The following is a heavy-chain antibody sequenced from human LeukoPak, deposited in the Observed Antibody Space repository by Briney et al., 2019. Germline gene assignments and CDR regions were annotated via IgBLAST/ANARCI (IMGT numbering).Heavy chain of an antibody. V-gene: IGHV1-2*02. CDR3: ARDPYQYYDILTGPYAFDI. CDR2: INPNSGGT. Sequence: ASVKVSCKASGYTFTGYYMHWVRQAPGQGLEWMGWINPNSGGTNYAQKLQGRVTMTTDTSTSTAYMELRSLRSDDTAVYYCARDPYQYYDILTGPYAFDIWGQGTMVTVSS. J-gene: IGHJ3*02. CDR1: GYTFTGYY. D-gene: IGHD3-9*01.